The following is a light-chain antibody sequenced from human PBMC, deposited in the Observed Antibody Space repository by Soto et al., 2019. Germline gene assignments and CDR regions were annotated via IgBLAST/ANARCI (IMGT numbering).Light chain of an antibody. V-gene: IGLV1-44*01. CDR3: AAWDDSLNGRV. CDR1: NSNIGSNT. CDR2: YDN. J-gene: IGLJ1*01. Sequence: QLVLTQPPSASGTPGQRVTISCSGSNSNIGSNTVNWYQQLPGTAPKPLIYYDNLRPSGVPDRISGSKSGTSASLAISGLQSDDEADYYCAAWDDSLNGRVFGTGTKVTVL.